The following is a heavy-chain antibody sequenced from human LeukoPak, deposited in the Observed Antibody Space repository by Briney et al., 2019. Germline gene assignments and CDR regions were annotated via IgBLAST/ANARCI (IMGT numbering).Heavy chain of an antibody. CDR1: GGSFGGYY. V-gene: IGHV4-34*01. D-gene: IGHD2-2*01. CDR3: ARVPSRYCSSTSCYGDY. CDR2: INRSGST. Sequence: PWETLSLSCAVSGGSFGGYYLSWVRQPPGKGLEWISEINRSGSTKYNPSLKSRVTISVDTSKTQFSLKLSSVIAADTAVYYCARVPSRYCSSTSCYGDYWGQGTLVTVSS. J-gene: IGHJ4*02.